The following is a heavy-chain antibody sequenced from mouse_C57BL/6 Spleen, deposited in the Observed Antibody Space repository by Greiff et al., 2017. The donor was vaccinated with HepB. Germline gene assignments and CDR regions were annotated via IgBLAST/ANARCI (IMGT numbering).Heavy chain of an antibody. CDR3: ARGGNYDYFDY. CDR1: GFTFSSYG. CDR2: ISSGGSYT. V-gene: IGHV5-6*01. D-gene: IGHD2-1*01. Sequence: EVKLMESGGDLVKPGGSLKLSCAASGFTFSSYGMSWVRQTPDKRLEWVATISSGGSYTYYPDSVKGRFTISRDNAKNTLYLQMSSLKSEDTAMYYCARGGNYDYFDYWGQGTTLTVSS. J-gene: IGHJ2*01.